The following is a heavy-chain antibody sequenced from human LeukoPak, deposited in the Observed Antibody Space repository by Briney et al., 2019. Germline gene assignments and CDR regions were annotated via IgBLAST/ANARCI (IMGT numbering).Heavy chain of an antibody. CDR2: IYPGDSNT. CDR1: GYSFTSYW. J-gene: IGHJ4*02. D-gene: IGHD3-10*01. V-gene: IGHV5-51*01. CDR3: ARHSGTMIRGVTPLDY. Sequence: GESLKISCKGSGYSFTSYWIAWVRQMPGKGLEWMGIIYPGDSNTRYSSSFQGQVTISADKSISTAYLQWSSLKASDTAMYYCARHSGTMIRGVTPLDYWGQGTLVTVSS.